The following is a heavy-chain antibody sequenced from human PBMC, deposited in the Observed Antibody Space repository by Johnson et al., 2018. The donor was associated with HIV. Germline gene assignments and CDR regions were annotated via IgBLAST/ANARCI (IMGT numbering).Heavy chain of an antibody. CDR3: ARGRGALDI. D-gene: IGHD3-16*01. V-gene: IGHV3-7*04. CDR2: IKQDGSEK. Sequence: VQLVESGGGLVQPGGSLRLSYAASGFSFSHYWMTWVRQAPGNGLVWVANIKQDGSEKYYVDAVKDQWPIPRDNGKNSLYLQMNSLRAEDTAVYYCARGRGALDIWGQGTVVTISS. CDR1: GFSFSHYW. J-gene: IGHJ3*02.